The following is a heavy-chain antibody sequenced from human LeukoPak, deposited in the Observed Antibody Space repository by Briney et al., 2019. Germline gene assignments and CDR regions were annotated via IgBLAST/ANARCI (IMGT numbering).Heavy chain of an antibody. Sequence: SETLSLTCTVSGGSISSSSYYWGWIRQPPGKGLEWIGSIYYSGSTYYNPSLKSRVTISVDTSKNQFSLKLSSVTAADTAVYYCARVVGSGGSYHYYMDVWGKGTTVTVSS. CDR1: GGSISSSSYY. CDR3: ARVVGSGGSYHYYMDV. J-gene: IGHJ6*03. V-gene: IGHV4-39*07. D-gene: IGHD3-10*01. CDR2: IYYSGST.